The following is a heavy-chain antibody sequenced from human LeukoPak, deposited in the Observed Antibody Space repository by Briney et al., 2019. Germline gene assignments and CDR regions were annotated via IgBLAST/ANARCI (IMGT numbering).Heavy chain of an antibody. D-gene: IGHD3-3*01. V-gene: IGHV4-59*11. CDR1: GGSISSHY. Sequence: SETLSLTCTVSGGSISSHYWSWIRQPPGKGLEWIGYIYYSGSTNYNPSLKSRVTISVDTSKNQFSLKLSSVTAADTAVYYCARGANYDFWSGYYRETYYYMDVWGKGTTVTVSS. J-gene: IGHJ6*03. CDR3: ARGANYDFWSGYYRETYYYMDV. CDR2: IYYSGST.